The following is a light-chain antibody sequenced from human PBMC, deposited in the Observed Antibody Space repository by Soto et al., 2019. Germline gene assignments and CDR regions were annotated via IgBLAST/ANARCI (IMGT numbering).Light chain of an antibody. Sequence: QSALTQPASVSGSPGQSITISCTGTSSDVGGYNYVSWYQQHPGKAPKLMIYDVSNRLSGVSNRFSGSKSGNTASLTISGLQAEDEADYYGSSYTSSRIVVFGGGTKLTVL. V-gene: IGLV2-14*03. CDR3: SSYTSSRIVV. J-gene: IGLJ2*01. CDR2: DVS. CDR1: SSDVGGYNY.